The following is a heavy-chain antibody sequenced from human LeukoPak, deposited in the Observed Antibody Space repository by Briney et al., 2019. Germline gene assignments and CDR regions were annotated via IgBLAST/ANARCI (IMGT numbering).Heavy chain of an antibody. CDR1: GGSLSSGAYY. V-gene: IGHV4-61*08. J-gene: IGHJ4*02. CDR3: PRADLYRSGSYLNDY. Sequence: SGTLSLTCIVSGGSLSSGAYYWGWVRQPGGRGREWVGYIYYSGSTKNNPSRKRGVTISVNTTKKQFSRKGRAVTAAERAVDYGPRADLYRSGSYLNDYWGQGPLVTVSS. D-gene: IGHD3-10*01. CDR2: IYYSGST.